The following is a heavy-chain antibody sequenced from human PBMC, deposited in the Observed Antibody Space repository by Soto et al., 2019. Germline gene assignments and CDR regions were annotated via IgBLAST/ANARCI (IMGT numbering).Heavy chain of an antibody. J-gene: IGHJ6*02. Sequence: QVQLQQWGAGLLKPSETLSLTCAVYGGSFSGYYWSWIRQTPGKGLEWIGEINHSGSTNYNPSLKSRVTTSVETSKNQFSLKLSSVTAADTAVYYCARVKGRYSYGIYYYYGMDVWGQGTTVTVSS. V-gene: IGHV4-34*01. D-gene: IGHD5-18*01. CDR1: GGSFSGYY. CDR3: ARVKGRYSYGIYYYYGMDV. CDR2: INHSGST.